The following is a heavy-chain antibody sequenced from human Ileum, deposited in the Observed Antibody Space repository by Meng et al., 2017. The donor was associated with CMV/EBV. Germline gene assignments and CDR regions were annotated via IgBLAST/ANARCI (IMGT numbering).Heavy chain of an antibody. V-gene: IGHV4-4*02. Sequence: SISSTNWWSWVRQPPGKGLEWIGEIYQSGSTNYNASLRSRVTISIDKSRNQFSLNLMSVTAADTAVYYCAKNRALWSGEFEVGWFDPWGQGTLVTVSS. D-gene: IGHD3-10*01. J-gene: IGHJ5*02. CDR2: IYQSGST. CDR1: SISSTNW. CDR3: AKNRALWSGEFEVGWFDP.